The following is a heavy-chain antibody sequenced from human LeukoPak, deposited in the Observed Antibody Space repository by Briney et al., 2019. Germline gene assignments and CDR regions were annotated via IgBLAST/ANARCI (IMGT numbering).Heavy chain of an antibody. J-gene: IGHJ5*02. CDR3: AKDRRPDPEGVLEDNWFDP. V-gene: IGHV3-23*01. CDR2: I. D-gene: IGHD1-1*01. Sequence: GASLRLSCAASGFTFSSYAMSWVRQAPGKGLEWVSAIKGRFTISRDNSKNTLYLQMSSLRAEDTAVYYCAKDRRPDPEGVLEDNWFDPWGQETLVTVSS. CDR1: GFTFSSYA.